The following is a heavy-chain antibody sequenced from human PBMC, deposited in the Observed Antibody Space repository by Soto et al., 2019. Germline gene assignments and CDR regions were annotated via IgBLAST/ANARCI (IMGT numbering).Heavy chain of an antibody. CDR2: IIPNTGGT. CDR1: GYTFADYS. Sequence: QGLLVQSGAAVKKPGASVKVSCTASGYTFADYSIPWVRQAPGQGLEWLGWIIPNTGGTNYARKFQGRVTMTGDASIHTAYMELNILRSDDTASYYCAIQKFMHSQGGFDYWGQGTLVTVSS. CDR3: AIQKFMHSQGGFDY. J-gene: IGHJ4*02. D-gene: IGHD3-16*01. V-gene: IGHV1-2*02.